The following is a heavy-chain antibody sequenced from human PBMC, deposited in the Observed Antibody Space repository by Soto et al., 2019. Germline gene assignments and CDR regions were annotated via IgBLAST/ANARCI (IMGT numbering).Heavy chain of an antibody. J-gene: IGHJ4*02. V-gene: IGHV4-38-2*02. CDR2: IYHNGDT. D-gene: IGHD5-12*01. CDR1: GFLISDNYF. Sequence: SETLSLTCAVSGFLISDNYFWGWIRQPPGKGLEWLGSIYHNGDTRYNPSLKSPVTISVDTSKNQFTLRVTSVTAADTAVDFCAKERGGVDIWSQGSLVTVSS. CDR3: AKERGGVDI.